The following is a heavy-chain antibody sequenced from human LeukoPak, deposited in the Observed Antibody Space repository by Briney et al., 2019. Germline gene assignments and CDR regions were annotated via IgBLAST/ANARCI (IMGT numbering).Heavy chain of an antibody. Sequence: SETLSLTCAVYGGSFSGYYWSWIRQPPGKGLEWIGEINHSGSTNYNPPLKSRVTISVDTSKNQFSLKLSSVTAADTAVYYCARLHPLRRGHYYYYMDVWGKGTTVTVSS. CDR1: GGSFSGYY. D-gene: IGHD4-17*01. J-gene: IGHJ6*03. CDR3: ARLHPLRRGHYYYYMDV. V-gene: IGHV4-34*01. CDR2: INHSGST.